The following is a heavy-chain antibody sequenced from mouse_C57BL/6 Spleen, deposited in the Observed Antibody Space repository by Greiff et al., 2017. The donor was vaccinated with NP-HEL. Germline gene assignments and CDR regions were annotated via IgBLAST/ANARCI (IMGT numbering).Heavy chain of an antibody. D-gene: IGHD4-1*01. Sequence: EVQLQQSGPELVKPGASVKIPCKASGYTFTDYNMDWVKQSHGKSLEWIGDINPNNGGTIYNQKFKGKATLTVDKSSSTAYMELRSLTSEDTAVYDGARGKLGLLLYFDYWGQGTTLTVSS. J-gene: IGHJ2*01. CDR2: INPNNGGT. V-gene: IGHV1-18*01. CDR3: ARGKLGLLLYFDY. CDR1: GYTFTDYN.